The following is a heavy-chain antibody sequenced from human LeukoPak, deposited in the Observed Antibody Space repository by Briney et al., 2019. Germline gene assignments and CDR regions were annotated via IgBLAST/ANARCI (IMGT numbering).Heavy chain of an antibody. CDR3: ARYYDSSGYARYFDY. J-gene: IGHJ4*02. Sequence: PGGSLRLSCAASGFTFSSYEMNWVRQAPGKGLERVSYISSSGSTIYYADSVKGRFTISRDNAKNSLYLQMNSLRAEDTAVYYCARYYDSSGYARYFDYRGQGTLVTVSS. D-gene: IGHD3-22*01. CDR2: ISSSGSTI. CDR1: GFTFSSYE. V-gene: IGHV3-48*03.